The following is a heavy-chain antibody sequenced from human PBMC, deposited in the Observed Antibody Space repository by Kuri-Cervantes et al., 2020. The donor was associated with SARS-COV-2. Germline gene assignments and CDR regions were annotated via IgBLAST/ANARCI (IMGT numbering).Heavy chain of an antibody. J-gene: IGHJ4*02. CDR1: GYTFTDYH. CDR3: ARDPMWSRYYYDSSGSYYFDY. CDR2: INPNSGGT. Sequence: ASVKVSCKASGYTFTDYHMHWVRQAPGQGLEWMGWINPNSGGTNYARKFQGRVTMTTDTSTSTAYMELRSLRSDDTAVYYCARDPMWSRYYYDSSGSYYFDYWGQGTLVTVSS. V-gene: IGHV1-2*02. D-gene: IGHD3-22*01.